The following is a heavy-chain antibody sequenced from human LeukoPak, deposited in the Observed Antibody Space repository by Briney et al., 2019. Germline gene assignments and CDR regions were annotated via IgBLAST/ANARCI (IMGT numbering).Heavy chain of an antibody. V-gene: IGHV4-61*02. J-gene: IGHJ3*02. CDR3: ARGGGYDAFDI. CDR1: GGSISSGSYF. D-gene: IGHD2-15*01. Sequence: PSQTLSLTCSVSGGSISSGSYFWRCLRQPAGKGLEWIGRIHTSGTTNYNPSLKSRVTISLDRSKNQFSLNLSSVTASDTAVYYCARGGGYDAFDIWGQGTMVTVSS. CDR2: IHTSGTT.